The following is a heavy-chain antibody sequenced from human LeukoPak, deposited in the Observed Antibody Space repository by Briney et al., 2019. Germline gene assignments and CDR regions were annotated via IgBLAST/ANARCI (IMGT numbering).Heavy chain of an antibody. D-gene: IGHD3-22*01. CDR3: ASDRGRRDSSGYYKYLY. CDR1: GYTFTSYY. CDR2: INPSGGST. Sequence: ASVKVSCTASGYTFTSYYMHGVRQAPAQGLEWMIIINPSGGSTSYAQTFKSRVTMTRDTSTNTVYLELSSLTSEDKAVYYCASDRGRRDSSGYYKYLYWGQGALVIVSS. V-gene: IGHV1-46*03. J-gene: IGHJ4*02.